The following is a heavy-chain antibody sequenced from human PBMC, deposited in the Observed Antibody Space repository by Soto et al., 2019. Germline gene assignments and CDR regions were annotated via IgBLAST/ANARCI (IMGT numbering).Heavy chain of an antibody. CDR1: GDSFTTYY. CDR3: AGAGYEILTGSYKKQRYFDY. J-gene: IGHJ4*02. D-gene: IGHD3-9*01. V-gene: IGHV4-59*01. Sequence: QVQLQESGPGLVKPSETLSLTCTVSGDSFTTYYWNWIRQPPGKGLEWIGFIYYSGRTSYNPSLKSRVTISLATSKSQVSLKLNSVTATDTAVYYCAGAGYEILTGSYKKQRYFDYWGRGTLVTVSS. CDR2: IYYSGRT.